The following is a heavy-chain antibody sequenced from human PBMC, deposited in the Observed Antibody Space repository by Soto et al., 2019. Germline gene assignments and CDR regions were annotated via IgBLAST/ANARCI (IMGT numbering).Heavy chain of an antibody. J-gene: IGHJ4*02. CDR1: GGSFSGYY. CDR3: AREPITIFTARPLYYFDY. Sequence: ASETLSLTCAVYGGSFSGYYWSWIRQPPGKGLEWIGEINHSGSTNYNPSLKSRVTISVDTSKNQFSLKLSSVTAADTAVYYCAREPITIFTARPLYYFDYWGQGTLVTVSS. V-gene: IGHV4-34*01. CDR2: INHSGST. D-gene: IGHD3-3*01.